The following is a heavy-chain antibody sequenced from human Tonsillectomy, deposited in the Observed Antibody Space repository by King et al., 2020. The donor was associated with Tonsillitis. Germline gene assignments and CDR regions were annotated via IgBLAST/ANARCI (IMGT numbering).Heavy chain of an antibody. V-gene: IGHV4-34*01. CDR3: ARGPYYYGSGSYYVFDY. D-gene: IGHD3-10*01. CDR1: GGSFSGYY. CDR2: INHSGST. Sequence: VQLQQWGAGLLKPSETLSLTCAVYGGSFSGYYWSWIRQPPGKGLEWIGEINHSGSTNYNPSLKSRVTISVDTSKNQFSLKLSSVTAADTAVYYCARGPYYYGSGSYYVFDYWGQGTLVTVSS. J-gene: IGHJ4*02.